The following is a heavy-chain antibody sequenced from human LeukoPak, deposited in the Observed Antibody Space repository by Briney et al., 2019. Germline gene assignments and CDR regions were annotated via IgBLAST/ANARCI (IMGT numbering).Heavy chain of an antibody. CDR1: GGSISSYY. J-gene: IGHJ6*04. D-gene: IGHD3-16*01. CDR2: IYYSGST. Sequence: PSETLSLTCTVSGGSISSYYLSWIRQPPGKGLEWIGYIYYSGSTNYNPSLKSRVTISVDTSKNQFSLKLSSVTAADTAVYYCARYGGPYYYYGMDVWGKGTTVPVSS. V-gene: IGHV4-59*01. CDR3: ARYGGPYYYYGMDV.